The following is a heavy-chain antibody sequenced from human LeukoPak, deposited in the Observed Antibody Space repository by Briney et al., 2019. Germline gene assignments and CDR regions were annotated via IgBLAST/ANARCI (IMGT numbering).Heavy chain of an antibody. Sequence: GGSLRLSCAASGFTVSSKYMSWVRQAPGKGLEWVSTIFSGGSTYYSDSVKGRFTISRHNSKNTLSLQMKSLRGEDTAVYYCARGDDALDIWGQGTMVTVSS. CDR1: GFTVSSKY. CDR3: ARGDDALDI. V-gene: IGHV3-53*04. CDR2: IFSGGST. J-gene: IGHJ3*02.